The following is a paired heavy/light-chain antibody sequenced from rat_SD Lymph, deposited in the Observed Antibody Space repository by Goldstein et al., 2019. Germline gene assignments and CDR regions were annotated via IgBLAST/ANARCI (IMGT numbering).Heavy chain of an antibody. CDR2: ISSGSSYI. D-gene: IGHD1-12*03. Sequence: EVQLVESGGGLVQPGRSLKLSCVASGFTFSNYGMNWIRQAPGKGLEWVAYISSGSSYIYYAETVKGRFTISRDNAKNTLYLQMTSLRSEDTALYYCARSKSKWLEDVMDAWGQGASVTVSS. V-gene: IGHV5-34*01. J-gene: IGHJ4*01. CDR1: GFTFSNYG. CDR3: ARSKSKWLEDVMDA.
Light chain of an antibody. CDR2: NAN. CDR1: QNIYKN. CDR3: QQYYSGST. V-gene: IGKV22S2*01. Sequence: DIQMTQSPSLLSASVGDRVTLNCKASQNIYKNLAWYQQKLGEAPKLLIYNANSLQTGIPSRFSGSGSGTDFTLTISSLQPEDVATYFCQQYYSGSTFGAGTKLELK. J-gene: IGKJ2-1*01.